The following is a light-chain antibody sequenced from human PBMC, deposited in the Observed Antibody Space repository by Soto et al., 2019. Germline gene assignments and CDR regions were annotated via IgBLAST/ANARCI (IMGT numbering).Light chain of an antibody. CDR1: SSDIGAYNY. V-gene: IGLV2-14*01. Sequence: QSALTQPASVSGSPGQSITISCTGTSSDIGAYNYVSWYQQHPGKAPTLLIYDVNYRPSGVSNRLSGSKSGNTASLTISGLQAEDEADYYCSSYAISSAYVFGTGTKLTVL. J-gene: IGLJ1*01. CDR2: DVN. CDR3: SSYAISSAYV.